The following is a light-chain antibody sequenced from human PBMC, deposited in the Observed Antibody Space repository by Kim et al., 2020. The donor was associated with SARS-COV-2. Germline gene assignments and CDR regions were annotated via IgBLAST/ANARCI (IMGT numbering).Light chain of an antibody. J-gene: IGLJ3*02. CDR2: DVN. Sequence: GQSNIIACMGSSSDVGVYNYVSWYQQNPGKAPQLMIYDVNKRPSGVSNRFSGSKSGNTASLTISGRQAEDEADYYCSSYTSSSTWVFGGGTQLTVL. CDR3: SSYTSSSTWV. V-gene: IGLV2-14*04. CDR1: SSDVGVYNY.